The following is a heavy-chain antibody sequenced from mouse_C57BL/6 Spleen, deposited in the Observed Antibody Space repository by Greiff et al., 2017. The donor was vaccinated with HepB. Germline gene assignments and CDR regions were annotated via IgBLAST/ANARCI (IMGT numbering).Heavy chain of an antibody. CDR3: TRGPITTVVATDAMDY. Sequence: EVQLQQSGTVLARPGASVKMSCKTSGYTFTSYWMHWVKQRPGQGLEWIGAIYPGNSDTSYNQKFKGKAKLTAVTSASTAYMELSSLTNEDSAVYYCTRGPITTVVATDAMDYWGQGTSVTVSS. CDR2: IYPGNSDT. CDR1: GYTFTSYW. J-gene: IGHJ4*01. V-gene: IGHV1-5*01. D-gene: IGHD1-1*01.